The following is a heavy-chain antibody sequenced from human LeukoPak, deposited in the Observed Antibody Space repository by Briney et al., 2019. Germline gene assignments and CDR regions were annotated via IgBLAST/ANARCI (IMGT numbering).Heavy chain of an antibody. J-gene: IGHJ3*02. CDR3: ARSPSGYPRNDAFDI. CDR1: GFTFSSYD. CDR2: IGTAGDT. Sequence: GGSLRLSCAASGFTFSSYDMHWVRQATGKGLEWVSAIGTAGDTYYPGSVKGRFTISRENAKNSLYLQMNSLRAGDTAVYYCARSPSGYPRNDAFDIWGQGTMVTVSS. V-gene: IGHV3-13*01. D-gene: IGHD3-22*01.